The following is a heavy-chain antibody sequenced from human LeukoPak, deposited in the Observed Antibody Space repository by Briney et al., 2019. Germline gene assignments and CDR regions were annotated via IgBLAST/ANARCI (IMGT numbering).Heavy chain of an antibody. CDR2: ISYDGSNE. Sequence: GGSLRLSCAASGFTFSSYVMHWVRQAPGKGLEWVATISYDGSNEYYADSVKGRFTISRDNSKNTLYLQMNSLRAADTAVYYCARGGTTRIFGCFDPWGQGTLVTVSS. CDR3: ARGGTTRIFGCFDP. V-gene: IGHV3-30*04. D-gene: IGHD3-3*02. J-gene: IGHJ5*02. CDR1: GFTFSSYV.